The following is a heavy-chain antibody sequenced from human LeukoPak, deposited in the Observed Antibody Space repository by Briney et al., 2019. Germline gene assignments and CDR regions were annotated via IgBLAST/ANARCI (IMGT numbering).Heavy chain of an antibody. CDR3: ARACVTIFGVVKYDAFDI. V-gene: IGHV1-69*06. CDR1: GGTFSSYA. J-gene: IGHJ3*02. CDR2: IIPIFGTA. Sequence: ASVKVSCKASGGTFSSYAISWVRQAPGQGLEWMGGIIPIFGTANYAQKFQGRVTITADKSTSTAYMELSSLRSEDTAVYYCARACVTIFGVVKYDAFDIWGQGTMVTVSS. D-gene: IGHD3-3*01.